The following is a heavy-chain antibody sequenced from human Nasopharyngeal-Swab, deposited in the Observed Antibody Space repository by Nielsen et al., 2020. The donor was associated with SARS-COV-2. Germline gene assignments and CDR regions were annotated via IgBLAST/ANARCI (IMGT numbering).Heavy chain of an antibody. CDR3: ARDQVYCSGGSCYPYNWFDP. CDR2: IYHSGST. V-gene: IGHV4-30-2*01. Sequence: SETLSLTCTVSGGSISGYSWSWIRQPPGKGLEWIGYIYHSGSTYYNPSLKSRVTISVDRSKNQFSLKLSSVTAADTAVYYCARDQVYCSGGSCYPYNWFDPWGQGTLVTVSS. J-gene: IGHJ5*02. CDR1: GGSISGYS. D-gene: IGHD2-15*01.